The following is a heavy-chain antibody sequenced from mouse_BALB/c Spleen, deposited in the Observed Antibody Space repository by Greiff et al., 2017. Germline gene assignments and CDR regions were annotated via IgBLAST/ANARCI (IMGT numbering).Heavy chain of an antibody. CDR3: AREGYYYGSSSYYFDY. CDR1: GYTFTDYN. V-gene: IGHV1-18*01. J-gene: IGHJ2*01. CDR2: INPNNGGT. Sequence: EVQRVESGPELVKPGASVKIPCKASGYTFTDYNMDWVKQSHGKSLEWIGDINPNNGGTIYNQKFKGKATLTVDKSSSTAYMELRSLTSEDTAVYYCAREGYYYGSSSYYFDYWGQGTTLTVSS. D-gene: IGHD1-1*01.